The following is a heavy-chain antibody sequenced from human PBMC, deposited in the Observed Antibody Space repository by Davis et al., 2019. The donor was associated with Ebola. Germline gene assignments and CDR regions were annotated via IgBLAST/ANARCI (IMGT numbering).Heavy chain of an antibody. CDR3: AKEGPHDYSGYHSYFHR. J-gene: IGHJ1*01. D-gene: IGHD3-22*01. CDR2: TSSDGSVK. Sequence: GESLKISCAASGFTFNNYGMLWARQAPGKGLEWVAVTSSDGSVKYYADAVKGRFTISRDNSKNTVSLVMDSLRADDTAVYYCAKEGPHDYSGYHSYFHRWGQGTLVTVSS. V-gene: IGHV3-30*18. CDR1: GFTFNNYG.